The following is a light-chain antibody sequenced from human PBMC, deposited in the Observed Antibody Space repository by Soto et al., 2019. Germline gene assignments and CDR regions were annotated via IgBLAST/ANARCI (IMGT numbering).Light chain of an antibody. V-gene: IGKV3-20*01. Sequence: EIVLTQSPGTLSLSPGERATLSCRASQSVSSSYLAWYQQKPGQAPRLLIYGASSRATGIPDRFSGSGSGTDFTLTISRLEPEDFAVHYCQQRRTFGQGTKVEIK. CDR3: QQRRT. CDR1: QSVSSSY. J-gene: IGKJ1*01. CDR2: GAS.